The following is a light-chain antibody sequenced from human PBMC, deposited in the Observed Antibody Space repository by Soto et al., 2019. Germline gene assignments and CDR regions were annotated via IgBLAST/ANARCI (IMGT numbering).Light chain of an antibody. Sequence: QSVLTQPASVSGSPGQSISISCTGTSSDIGAYNYVSWYQQYPGKAPKLMICEVSNRPSGVSNRFSGSKSDNTASLTISGLQPEDEADYYCSSYTTRYTHVFGTGTKVTVL. CDR1: SSDIGAYNY. CDR3: SSYTTRYTHV. V-gene: IGLV2-14*01. CDR2: EVS. J-gene: IGLJ1*01.